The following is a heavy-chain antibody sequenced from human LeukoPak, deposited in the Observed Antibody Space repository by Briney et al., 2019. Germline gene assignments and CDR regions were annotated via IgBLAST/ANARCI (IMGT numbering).Heavy chain of an antibody. CDR3: ASEGGGDNCR. J-gene: IGHJ4*01. CDR1: GFTFNTND. V-gene: IGHV3-66*03. Sequence: GGSLRLSCAAYGFTFNTNDMNWVRQAPGKGLEWVSIMYPCGCAIYTASVKSRFTVTRDESKNMMFLQMNTLRPDDTAVYYCASEGGGDNCRWGQGALVTVSS. D-gene: IGHD4-23*01. CDR2: MYPCGCA.